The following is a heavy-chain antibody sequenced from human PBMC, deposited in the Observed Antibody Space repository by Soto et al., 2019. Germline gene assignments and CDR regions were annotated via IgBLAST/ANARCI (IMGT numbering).Heavy chain of an antibody. CDR2: IYDSEST. D-gene: IGHD6-13*01. V-gene: IGHV4-30-4*01. Sequence: SETLSLTCTVSGVSISSRDHYWSWIRQPPGKGLEWIGYIYDSESTYYNPSLKSRVSISADTSKNLFSLNLSSVTAADTAVYFCASRIAIGGTLDHWGQGTRVTVSS. CDR1: GVSISSRDHY. J-gene: IGHJ4*02. CDR3: ASRIAIGGTLDH.